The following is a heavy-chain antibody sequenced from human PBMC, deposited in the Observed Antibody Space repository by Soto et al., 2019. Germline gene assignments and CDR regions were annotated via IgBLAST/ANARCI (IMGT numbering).Heavy chain of an antibody. CDR3: ARSQGSSTSLEIYYYYYYGMDV. V-gene: IGHV1-69*01. Sequence: QVQLVQSGAEVKKPGSSVKVSCKASGGTFSSYAISWVRQAPGQGLEWMGGIIPISGTANYAQTFQGRVTITADESTSTAYMKLRSLRSEDTAVYYCARSQGSSTSLEIYYYYYYGMDVWGQGTTVTVSS. CDR1: GGTFSSYA. CDR2: IIPISGTA. J-gene: IGHJ6*02. D-gene: IGHD2-2*01.